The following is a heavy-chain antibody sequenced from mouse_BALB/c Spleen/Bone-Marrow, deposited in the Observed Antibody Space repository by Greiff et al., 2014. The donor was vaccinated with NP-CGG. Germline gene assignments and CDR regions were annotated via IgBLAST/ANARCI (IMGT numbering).Heavy chain of an antibody. CDR1: GYTFTSYW. J-gene: IGHJ2*01. V-gene: IGHV1-5*01. D-gene: IGHD2-4*01. Sequence: VQLQQSGTILARPGASVKLSCKASGYTFTSYWMHWIKQRPGQGLEWIGAIYPGSGDTNYNQKFKAKAKLTAVTSTSTAYMELSSLTNEDSAVYYCTSRGITTGGFHYWGQGTTLTVSS. CDR2: IYPGSGDT. CDR3: TSRGITTGGFHY.